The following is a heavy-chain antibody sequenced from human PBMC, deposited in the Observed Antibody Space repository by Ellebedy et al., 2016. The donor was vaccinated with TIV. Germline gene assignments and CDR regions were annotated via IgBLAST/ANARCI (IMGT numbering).Heavy chain of an antibody. CDR3: VRDNWGVDA. D-gene: IGHD3-16*01. V-gene: IGHV3-23*01. J-gene: IGHJ5*02. CDR1: GFTFSTYA. Sequence: GESLKISXAASGFTFSTYAMAWVRQAPGQGLEWVSTFIRTGATVYADSVKGRFTISRDNANNTLYLQMDSLRAEDTAVYYCVRDNWGVDAWGQGTRVTVSS. CDR2: FIRTGAT.